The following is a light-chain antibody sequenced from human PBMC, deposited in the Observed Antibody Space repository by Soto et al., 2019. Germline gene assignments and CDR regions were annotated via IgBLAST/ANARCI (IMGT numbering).Light chain of an antibody. CDR1: QSISVTD. V-gene: IGKV3-20*01. CDR2: TKS. CDR3: PPYGILPPWT. Sequence: VLPQSAGTLSLSPGARATLSCRARQSISVTDLSWYQQKPCQAPRILFYTKSIRATGIPDRFSGSWSWTDFSLTISSLEPEDFAVHFCPPYGILPPWTFVERTMV. J-gene: IGKJ1*01.